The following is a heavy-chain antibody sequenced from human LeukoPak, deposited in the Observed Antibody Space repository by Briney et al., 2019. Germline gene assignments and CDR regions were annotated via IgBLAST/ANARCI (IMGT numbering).Heavy chain of an antibody. CDR2: INPNSGDT. V-gene: IGHV1-2*02. CDR1: GYTFTDYN. J-gene: IGHJ4*02. CDR3: ARDRPRYYYDSSGANY. Sequence: ASVKVSCKASGYTFTDYNVHWVRQAPGQGLEWMGWINPNSGDTSYAQKFQGRVTMTRDTSIRTAYMELSSLRSDDTAVYYCARDRPRYYYDSSGANYWGQGTLVTVSS. D-gene: IGHD3-22*01.